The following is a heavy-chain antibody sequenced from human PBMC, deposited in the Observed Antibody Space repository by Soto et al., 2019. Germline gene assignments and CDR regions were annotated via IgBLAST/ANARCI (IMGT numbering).Heavy chain of an antibody. CDR1: GYTYTNYG. CDR2: ISGYNGNT. Sequence: QVQVVQSGDEVKKPGASVKVSCKASGYTYTNYGFSWVRQAPGQGLEWMGWISGYNGNTKYAEKFQGRVTMTTDTSPSTAHMELRSLRSDDTAVYYCAREGQAPYYYYGMDVWGQGTAVTVSS. V-gene: IGHV1-18*01. CDR3: AREGQAPYYYYGMDV. J-gene: IGHJ6*02.